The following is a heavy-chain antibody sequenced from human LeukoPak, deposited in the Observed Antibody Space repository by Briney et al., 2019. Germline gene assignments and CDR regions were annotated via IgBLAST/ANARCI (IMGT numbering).Heavy chain of an antibody. D-gene: IGHD3-22*01. CDR2: IYTSGST. CDR1: GGSLSSYY. CDR3: ARDRVESSGYYYYYGIDV. V-gene: IGHV4-4*07. J-gene: IGHJ6*02. Sequence: SGPTLVKPSETLSLTCTVSGGSLSSYYWSWIRQPAGKGLEWIGRIYTSGSTNYNPSLKSRVTMSVDTSKNQFSLKLSSVTAADTAVYYCARDRVESSGYYYYYGIDVWGQGTTVTVSS.